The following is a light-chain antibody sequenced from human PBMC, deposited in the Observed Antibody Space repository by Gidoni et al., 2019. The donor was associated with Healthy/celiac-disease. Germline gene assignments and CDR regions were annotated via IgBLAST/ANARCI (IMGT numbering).Light chain of an antibody. V-gene: IGKV4-1*01. CDR3: QQYYSSPIT. CDR1: QSILYSSNNKNY. Sequence: DIVMTQSPDSLAVSLGKRATINCKSSQSILYSSNNKNYLAWYQQKPGQPPKLLIYWASTRASGVPDRFSGSGSGTDFTLTISSLQAEDVAVYYCQQYYSSPITFGQGTRLEIK. J-gene: IGKJ5*01. CDR2: WAS.